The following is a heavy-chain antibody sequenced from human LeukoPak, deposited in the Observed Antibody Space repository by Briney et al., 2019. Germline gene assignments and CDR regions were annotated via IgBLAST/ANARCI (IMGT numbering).Heavy chain of an antibody. CDR3: SGLYVWEHLGYFDY. CDR1: GGSISSSSYY. Sequence: PSETLSLTCTVSGGSISSSSYYWGWIRQPPGKGLEWIGSIYYSGSTYYNPSLKSRVMISVDTSKNQFSLKLSSVTAADTAVYYCSGLYVWEHLGYFDYWGQGTLVTVSS. CDR2: IYYSGST. D-gene: IGHD1-26*01. V-gene: IGHV4-39*01. J-gene: IGHJ4*02.